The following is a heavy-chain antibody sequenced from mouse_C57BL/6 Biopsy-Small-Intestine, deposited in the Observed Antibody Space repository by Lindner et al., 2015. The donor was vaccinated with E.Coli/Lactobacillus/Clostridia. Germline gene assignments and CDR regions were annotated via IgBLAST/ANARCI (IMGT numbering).Heavy chain of an antibody. CDR1: GYYLQQLL. Sequence: SVKVSCKASGYYLQQLLYALGADRPPGQGLEWMGVINPRGDTTSYAQQFRDRVTVTSDTSTRTVYMELTSLRSEDTAVYHCARGYDSSGYYIISDYWGQGTLVTVSS. D-gene: IGHD1-1*01. J-gene: IGHJ4*01. CDR3: ARGYDSSGYYIISDY. V-gene: IGHV1-59*01. CDR2: INPRGDTT.